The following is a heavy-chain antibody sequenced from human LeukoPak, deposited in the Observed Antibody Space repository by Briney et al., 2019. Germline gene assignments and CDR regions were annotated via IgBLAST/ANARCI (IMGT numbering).Heavy chain of an antibody. Sequence: ASVKVSCKASGGTFSSYAISWVRQAPGQGLEWMGGIIPIFGTANYAQKFQGRVTITADESTSTAYMELSSLRSEDTAVYYCARDDIVVVPAALPVYYYYYGMDVWGQGTTVTVSS. V-gene: IGHV1-69*13. CDR2: IIPIFGTA. CDR1: GGTFSSYA. J-gene: IGHJ6*02. D-gene: IGHD2-2*01. CDR3: ARDDIVVVPAALPVYYYYYGMDV.